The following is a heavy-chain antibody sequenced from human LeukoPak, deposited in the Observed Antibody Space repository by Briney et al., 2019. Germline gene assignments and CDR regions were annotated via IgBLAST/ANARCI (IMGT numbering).Heavy chain of an antibody. D-gene: IGHD6-19*01. CDR3: ASNRTPHQWLGQIDY. Sequence: ASVKVSCKASGGTFSSYAISWVRQAPGQGLEWMGRIIPILGIANYAQKFQGRVTITADKSTSTAYMELSSLRSEDTAVYYCASNRTPHQWLGQIDYWGQGTLVTVSS. V-gene: IGHV1-69*04. J-gene: IGHJ4*02. CDR1: GGTFSSYA. CDR2: IIPILGIA.